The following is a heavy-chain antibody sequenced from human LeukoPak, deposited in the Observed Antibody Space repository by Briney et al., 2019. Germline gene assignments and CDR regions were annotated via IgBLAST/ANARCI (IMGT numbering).Heavy chain of an antibody. J-gene: IGHJ5*02. Sequence: QPGGSLRLSCAASGFTFSGSAMHWVRQASGKGLEWVGRIRSKANSYATAYAASVKGRFTISRDDSKNTAYLQMNSLKTEDTAVYYCTRNDYDYVWGSLNPWGQGTLVTVSS. CDR3: TRNDYDYVWGSLNP. V-gene: IGHV3-73*01. D-gene: IGHD3-16*01. CDR1: GFTFSGSA. CDR2: IRSKANSYAT.